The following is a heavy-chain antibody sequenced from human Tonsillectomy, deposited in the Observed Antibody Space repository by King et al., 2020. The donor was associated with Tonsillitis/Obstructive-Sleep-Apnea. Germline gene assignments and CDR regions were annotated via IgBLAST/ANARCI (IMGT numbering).Heavy chain of an antibody. V-gene: IGHV4-61*01. CDR3: AREIGIRYFDWLFFFDY. J-gene: IGHJ4*02. D-gene: IGHD3-9*01. Sequence: VQLQESGPGLVKPSETLSLTCTVSGGSVSSGSYYWSWIRQPPGKGLECIGYIYYSGSTNYNPSLKSRVTISVDTSKNQFSLKLSSVTAADTAVYYCAREIGIRYFDWLFFFDYWGQGTLVTVSS. CDR1: GGSVSSGSYY. CDR2: IYYSGST.